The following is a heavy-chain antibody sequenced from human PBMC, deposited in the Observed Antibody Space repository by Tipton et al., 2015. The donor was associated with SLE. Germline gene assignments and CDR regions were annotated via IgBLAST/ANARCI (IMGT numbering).Heavy chain of an antibody. J-gene: IGHJ5*01. CDR1: GFTFSNYG. CDR2: FSGTTSYI. CDR3: VRGVFDF. D-gene: IGHD3-10*01. V-gene: IGHV3-21*01. Sequence: SLRLSCAASGFTFSNYGMSWVRQAPGKGLEWVASFSGTTSYIFYAHSVKGRFTISRDNAKNAMFLQMNSLTAEDTAVYYCVRGVFDFWGQGTTVTVSS.